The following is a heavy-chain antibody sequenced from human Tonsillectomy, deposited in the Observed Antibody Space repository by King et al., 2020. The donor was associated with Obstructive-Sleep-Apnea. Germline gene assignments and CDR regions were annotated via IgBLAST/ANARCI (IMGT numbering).Heavy chain of an antibody. CDR3: ARDGDDYGDKESNNWFDP. J-gene: IGHJ5*02. D-gene: IGHD4-17*01. CDR2: IIPIRGIA. V-gene: IGHV1-69*04. CDR1: GGTFSSYA. Sequence: VQLVQSGAEVKKPGSSVKVSCKASGGTFSSYAISWVRQAPGQGLEWMGRIIPIRGIANYAQKFQGRVTITADKSTSTAYMELSSLRSEDTAVYYCARDGDDYGDKESNNWFDPWGQGTLVTVSS.